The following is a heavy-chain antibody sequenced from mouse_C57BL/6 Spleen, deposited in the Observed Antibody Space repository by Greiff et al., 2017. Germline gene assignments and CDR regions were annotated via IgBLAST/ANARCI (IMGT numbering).Heavy chain of an antibody. J-gene: IGHJ2*01. CDR2: INPSNGGT. Sequence: VQLQQPGTELVKPGASVKLSCKASGYTFTGYWMHWVKQRPGQGLEWIGNINPSNGGTNYNEKFKGKATMTVDKSSSTAYMQLSSLTSEDSAVYYCARSGLDWGVDYWGQGTTLTVAS. D-gene: IGHD4-1*01. V-gene: IGHV1-53*01. CDR3: ARSGLDWGVDY. CDR1: GYTFTGYW.